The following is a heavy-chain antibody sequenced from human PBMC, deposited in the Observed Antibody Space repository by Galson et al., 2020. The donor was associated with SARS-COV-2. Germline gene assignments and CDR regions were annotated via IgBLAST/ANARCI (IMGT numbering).Heavy chain of an antibody. D-gene: IGHD6-19*01. V-gene: IGHV3-30*01. CDR3: ARSAVAAANHDAFDI. CDR2: ISYDGSNK. Sequence: GESLKISCAASGFTFSSYAMHWVRQAPCKGLEWVAVISYDGSNKYYADSVKGRFTISRDNSKNTLYLQMNSLRAEDTAVYYCARSAVAAANHDAFDIWGQGTMVTVSS. J-gene: IGHJ3*02. CDR1: GFTFSSYA.